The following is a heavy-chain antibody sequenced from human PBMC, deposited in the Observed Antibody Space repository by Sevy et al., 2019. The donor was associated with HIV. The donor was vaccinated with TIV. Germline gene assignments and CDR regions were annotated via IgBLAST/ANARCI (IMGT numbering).Heavy chain of an antibody. CDR3: AKEGQDYGDYSSYYYYYGMDV. CDR2: ISYDGSNK. V-gene: IGHV3-30*18. Sequence: GGSLRLSCAASGFSLSGYGMHWVRQAPGKGLEWVAVISYDGSNKYYADSVKGRFTISRDNSKNTLYLQMNSLRAEDTAVYYCAKEGQDYGDYSSYYYYYGMDVWGQGTTVTVSS. J-gene: IGHJ6*02. D-gene: IGHD4-17*01. CDR1: GFSLSGYG.